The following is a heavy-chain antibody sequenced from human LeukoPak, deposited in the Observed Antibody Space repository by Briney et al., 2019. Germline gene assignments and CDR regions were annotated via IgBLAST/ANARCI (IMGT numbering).Heavy chain of an antibody. CDR2: IYYSGST. CDR3: ARVAYDSSGYYQYYFDY. V-gene: IGHV4-30-4*08. J-gene: IGHJ4*02. D-gene: IGHD3-22*01. CDR1: GGSISSGDYY. Sequence: SETLSLTCTVSGGSISSGDYYWSWIRRPPGKGLEWIGYIYYSGSTYYNPSLKSRVTISVDTSKNQFSLKLSSVTAADTAVYYCARVAYDSSGYYQYYFDYWGQGTLVTVSS.